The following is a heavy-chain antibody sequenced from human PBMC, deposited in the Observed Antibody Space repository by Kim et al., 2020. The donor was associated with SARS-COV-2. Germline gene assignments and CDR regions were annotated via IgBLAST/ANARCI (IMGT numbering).Heavy chain of an antibody. V-gene: IGHV4-30-4*01. CDR3: ARERGTSLWFESG. J-gene: IGHJ3*01. D-gene: IGHD2-21*01. CDR2: IYYSGST. Sequence: SETLSLTCTVSGGSISSGDYYWSWIRQPPGKGLEWIGYIYYSGSTYYNPSLKSRVTISVDTSKNQFSLKLSSVTAADTAVYYCARERGTSLWFESGWGQGTMVTVSS. CDR1: GGSISSGDYY.